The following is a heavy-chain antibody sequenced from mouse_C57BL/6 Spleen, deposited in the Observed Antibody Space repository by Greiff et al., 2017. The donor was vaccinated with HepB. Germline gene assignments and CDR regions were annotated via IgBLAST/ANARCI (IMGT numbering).Heavy chain of an antibody. CDR1: GYTFTSYG. CDR2: IYPRSGNT. Sequence: VMLVESGAELARPGASVKLSCKASGYTFTSYGISWVKQRTGQGLEWIGEIYPRSGNTYYNEKFKGKATLTADKSSSTAYMELRSLTSEDSAVYFCARRDGPWFAYWGQGTLVTVSA. CDR3: ARRDGPWFAY. D-gene: IGHD2-3*01. V-gene: IGHV1-81*01. J-gene: IGHJ3*01.